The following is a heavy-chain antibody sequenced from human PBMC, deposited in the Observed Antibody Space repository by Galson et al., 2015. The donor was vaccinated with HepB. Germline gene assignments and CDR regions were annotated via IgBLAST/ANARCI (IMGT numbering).Heavy chain of an antibody. CDR2: IIPMFGAA. Sequence: SVKVSCKASGGTFSRYTIGWVRQAPGQGLEWMGGIIPMFGAANYAQKFQGRVTLTTDTSTSTAYMELRSLTSDDTAVYYCARDVLHGLDVWGQGTTVTVSS. V-gene: IGHV1-69*05. D-gene: IGHD2-8*02. J-gene: IGHJ6*02. CDR1: GGTFSRYT. CDR3: ARDVLHGLDV.